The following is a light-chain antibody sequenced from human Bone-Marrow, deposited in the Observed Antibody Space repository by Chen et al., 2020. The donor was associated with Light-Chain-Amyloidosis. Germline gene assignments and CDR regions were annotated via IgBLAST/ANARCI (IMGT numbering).Light chain of an antibody. Sequence: DIVMTQSLDSLAVSLGERATINCKSSQSIQYNSDNKNYLAWYQQKPGQPPKLLIYWASTRESGVPDRFRGSGSETDFTLTISSLQAEDGAVYYCQQYYSTPLTFGQGTRVEIK. V-gene: IGKV4-1*01. CDR1: QSIQYNSDNKNY. CDR3: QQYYSTPLT. CDR2: WAS. J-gene: IGKJ1*01.